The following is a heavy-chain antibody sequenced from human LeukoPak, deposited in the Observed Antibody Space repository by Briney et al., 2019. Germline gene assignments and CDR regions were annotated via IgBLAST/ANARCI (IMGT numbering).Heavy chain of an antibody. CDR3: ARDRQQWLAQGFDP. J-gene: IGHJ5*02. V-gene: IGHV3-21*01. CDR1: GFTFSSYS. Sequence: GGSLRLSCAASGFTFSSYSMNWVRQAPGKGLEWVSSISSSSSYICYADSVKGRFTISRDNAKNSLYLQMNSLRAEDTAVYYCARDRQQWLAQGFDPWGQGTLVTVSS. CDR2: ISSSSSYI. D-gene: IGHD6-19*01.